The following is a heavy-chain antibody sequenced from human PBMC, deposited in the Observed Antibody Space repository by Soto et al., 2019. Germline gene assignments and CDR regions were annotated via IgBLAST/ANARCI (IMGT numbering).Heavy chain of an antibody. J-gene: IGHJ3*02. CDR3: ARPRGLRFSVADLFEI. D-gene: IGHD3-3*01. V-gene: IGHV4-39*01. Sequence: PSETLSLTCTVSGGSISSSTYYWGWIRQPPGKGLEWIGSIYNSGTTYYNPSLKSRVTISVDTSNNQFSLKMSSVTAADTAVYYCARPRGLRFSVADLFEIWGQGTMVTVSS. CDR2: IYNSGTT. CDR1: GGSISSSTYY.